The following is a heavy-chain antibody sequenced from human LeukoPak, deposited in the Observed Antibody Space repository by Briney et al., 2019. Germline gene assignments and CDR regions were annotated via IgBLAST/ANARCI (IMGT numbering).Heavy chain of an antibody. CDR2: INAGNGNT. CDR1: GYTFTRYG. Sequence: ASVSLSSKASGYTFTRYGMHWMRQAPGQSLERMGWINAGNGNTKYSQKFQGRVTITRDTSASTAYMELSSLRSEDTAVYYCARGVGYCSSTSCYGGEDYWGQGTLVTVSS. D-gene: IGHD2-2*01. CDR3: ARGVGYCSSTSCYGGEDY. V-gene: IGHV1-3*01. J-gene: IGHJ4*02.